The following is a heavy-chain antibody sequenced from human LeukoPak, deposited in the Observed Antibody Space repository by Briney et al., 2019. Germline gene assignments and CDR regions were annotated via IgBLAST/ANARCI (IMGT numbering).Heavy chain of an antibody. V-gene: IGHV3-11*03. D-gene: IGHD3-22*01. J-gene: IGHJ5*02. CDR2: VSSSSSYT. Sequence: GGSLRLSCAASGFTFSDYYMSWIRQAPGNGLEWVSYVSSSSSYTNYADSVKSRFTISRDNAKNTLYLQMNSLRAEDTAVYYCARYHYYDSSGYYSNWFDPWGQGTLVTVSS. CDR3: ARYHYYDSSGYYSNWFDP. CDR1: GFTFSDYY.